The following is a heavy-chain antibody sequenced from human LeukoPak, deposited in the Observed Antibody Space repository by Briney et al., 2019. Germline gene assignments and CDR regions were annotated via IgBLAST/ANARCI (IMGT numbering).Heavy chain of an antibody. Sequence: GGSLRLSCAASGFTFSSYAMSWVRQAPGKGLKWVSTINDNGDGTYYADSVKGRFTISRDNSKNTLYLQMNSLRADDTAAYYCAKDTPLCYFDYWGQGTLVTVSS. CDR1: GFTFSSYA. CDR3: AKDTPLCYFDY. V-gene: IGHV3-23*01. J-gene: IGHJ4*02. D-gene: IGHD3-16*01. CDR2: INDNGDGT.